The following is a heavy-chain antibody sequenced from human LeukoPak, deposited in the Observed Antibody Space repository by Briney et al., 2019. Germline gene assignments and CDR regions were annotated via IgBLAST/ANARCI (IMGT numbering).Heavy chain of an antibody. CDR3: ARPRGTVTYAFDI. CDR2: IYPGDSDT. Sequence: GESLKISCKGSGYSFTTYWIGWVRQVPGKGLEWMGIIYPGDSDTRYSPSFQGQVTISADKSISTAYLQWSSLKASDTAMYYCARPRGTVTYAFDIWGQGTMVTVSS. CDR1: GYSFTTYW. V-gene: IGHV5-51*01. D-gene: IGHD4-17*01. J-gene: IGHJ3*02.